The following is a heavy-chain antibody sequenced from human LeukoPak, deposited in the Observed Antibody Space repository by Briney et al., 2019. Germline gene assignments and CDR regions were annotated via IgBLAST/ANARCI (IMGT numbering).Heavy chain of an antibody. J-gene: IGHJ6*04. CDR1: GGPISSYY. D-gene: IGHD2-15*01. CDR2: IYYSGST. CDR3: ARVVGYCSGGSCYYYYGMDV. Sequence: SETLSLTCTVSGGPISSYYWSWIRQPPGKGLEWIGYIYYSGSTNYNPSLKSRVTISVDTSKNQFSLKLTSVTAADTAVYYCARVVGYCSGGSCYYYYGMDVWGKGTTVTVSS. V-gene: IGHV4-59*01.